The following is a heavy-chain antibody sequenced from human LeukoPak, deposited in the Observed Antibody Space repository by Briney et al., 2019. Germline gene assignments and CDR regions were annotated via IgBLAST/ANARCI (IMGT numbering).Heavy chain of an antibody. Sequence: GASVKVSCKASGYTFTSYAMNWVRQAPGQGLEWMGWINTNTGNPTYVQGFTGRFVFSLDTSVSTAYLQISSLKAEDTAVYYCARALWFGELLNWFDPWGQGTLVTVSS. V-gene: IGHV7-4-1*02. CDR3: ARALWFGELLNWFDP. CDR2: INTNTGNP. D-gene: IGHD3-10*01. CDR1: GYTFTSYA. J-gene: IGHJ5*02.